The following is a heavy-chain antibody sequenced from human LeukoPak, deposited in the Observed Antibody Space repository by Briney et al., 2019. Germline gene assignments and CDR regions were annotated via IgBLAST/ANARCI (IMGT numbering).Heavy chain of an antibody. CDR2: ISSSGRTI. J-gene: IGHJ4*02. CDR3: ARSRDNYFDY. Sequence: QTGGSLRLFCAASGFTFSFYEMNWVRQATGKGLEWLSYISSSGRTIHDADSVRGRFTISRDNAKNSLYLQMNSLRAEDTAVYYCARSRDNYFDYWGQGTLVTVSS. D-gene: IGHD5-24*01. CDR1: GFTFSFYE. V-gene: IGHV3-48*03.